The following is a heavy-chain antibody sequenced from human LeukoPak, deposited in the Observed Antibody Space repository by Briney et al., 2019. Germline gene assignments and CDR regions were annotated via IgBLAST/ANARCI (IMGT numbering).Heavy chain of an antibody. J-gene: IGHJ4*02. D-gene: IGHD6-19*01. Sequence: SQTLSLTCSVFGGSISSGSHFWSWIRQLPGKGLGWLGYVDYSGTIYYNSSLESRLTLSVDTSNNQFSLDLRSMTAADTAVYYCARGRLARIPYFDSWGQGALVAVSS. V-gene: IGHV4-31*03. CDR1: GGSISSGSHF. CDR2: VDYSGTI. CDR3: ARGRLARIPYFDS.